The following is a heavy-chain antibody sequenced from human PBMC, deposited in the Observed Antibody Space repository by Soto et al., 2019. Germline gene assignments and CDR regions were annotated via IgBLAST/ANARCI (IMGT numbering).Heavy chain of an antibody. D-gene: IGHD3-10*01. CDR3: ARRQRGDAYVDY. V-gene: IGHV4-31*03. Sequence: QVQLQESGPGLVKPSQTLSLTCTVSGGSISSGGYYWSWIRQHPGKGLEWIGYLYYSGSTYYNPSLKSRVTISVDTSKNQFSLKLSSVTAADTAVYYCARRQRGDAYVDYWGQGTLVTVSS. CDR1: GGSISSGGYY. J-gene: IGHJ4*02. CDR2: LYYSGST.